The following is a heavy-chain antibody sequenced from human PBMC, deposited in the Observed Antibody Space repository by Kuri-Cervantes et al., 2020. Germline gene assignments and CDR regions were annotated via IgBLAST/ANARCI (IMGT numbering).Heavy chain of an antibody. J-gene: IGHJ6*03. CDR1: AFTFRSYG. D-gene: IGHD3-3*01. V-gene: IGHV3-33*01. CDR3: ARVWAEYDFWSGYYEDYYYYMDV. CDR2: LGFDVHNE. Sequence: GESLKTSCAASAFTFRSYGMHRVRQAPGTGLEWVAVLGFDVHNEDYADYVKGRFTISRDNSKSTLYLQMNSLRAEDTAVYYCARVWAEYDFWSGYYEDYYYYMDVWGKGTTVTVSS.